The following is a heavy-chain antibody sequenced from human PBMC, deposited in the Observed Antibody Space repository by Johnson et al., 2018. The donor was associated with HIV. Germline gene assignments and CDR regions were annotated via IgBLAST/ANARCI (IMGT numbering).Heavy chain of an antibody. CDR3: ASPGWSSLAFDI. V-gene: IGHV3-20*04. D-gene: IGHD6-6*01. CDR2: ISWNSGSI. CDR1: GFSFEDYG. J-gene: IGHJ3*02. Sequence: VQLVESGGGVVRPGRSLRLSCAASGFSFEDYGMSWVRQAPGKGLEWVSGISWNSGSIGYADSVKGRFTISRDNAKNSLYLQMNSLGAEDTAVYYCASPGWSSLAFDIWGQGTMVTVSS.